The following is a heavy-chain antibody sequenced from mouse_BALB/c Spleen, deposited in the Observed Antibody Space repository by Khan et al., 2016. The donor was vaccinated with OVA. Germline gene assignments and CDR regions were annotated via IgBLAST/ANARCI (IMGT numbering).Heavy chain of an antibody. CDR2: ISYSGST. D-gene: IGHD1-1*01. J-gene: IGHJ3*01. Sequence: EVKLLESGPGLVKPSQSLSLTCTVTGYSITRDYAWNWIRQFPGNKLEWMGYISYSGSTSYNPSLKSRISITRDTSKNQFFLQLNSVTIEDTATYYCARPVYSAWFAYWGQGTLVTVSA. CDR1: GYSITRDYA. V-gene: IGHV3-2*02. CDR3: ARPVYSAWFAY.